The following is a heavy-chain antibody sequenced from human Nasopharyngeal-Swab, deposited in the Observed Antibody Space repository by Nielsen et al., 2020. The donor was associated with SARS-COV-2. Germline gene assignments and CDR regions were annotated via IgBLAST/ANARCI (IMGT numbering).Heavy chain of an antibody. CDR1: GGSFSGYY. V-gene: IGHV4-34*01. CDR2: INHSGST. D-gene: IGHD1-26*01. Sequence: SETLSLTCAVYGGSFSGYYWSWIRQPPGKGLEWIGEINHSGSTNYNPSLKGRVTISVDTSKNQFSLKLSSVTAADTAVYYCARGPAWWELLPEYFQHWGQGTLVTVSS. CDR3: ARGPAWWELLPEYFQH. J-gene: IGHJ1*01.